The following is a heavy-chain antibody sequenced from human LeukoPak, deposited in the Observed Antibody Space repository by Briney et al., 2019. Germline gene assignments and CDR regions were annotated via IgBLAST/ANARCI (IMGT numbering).Heavy chain of an antibody. Sequence: GASVKVSCKASGYTFTGYYMHWVRQAPGQGLEWMGWINPNSGGTNYAQKFRGRVTMTRDTSISTAYMELSRLRSDDTAVYYCARGPSGYYDSSGYPGYWSQGTLVAVSS. J-gene: IGHJ4*02. CDR2: INPNSGGT. CDR1: GYTFTGYY. CDR3: ARGPSGYYDSSGYPGY. V-gene: IGHV1-2*02. D-gene: IGHD3-22*01.